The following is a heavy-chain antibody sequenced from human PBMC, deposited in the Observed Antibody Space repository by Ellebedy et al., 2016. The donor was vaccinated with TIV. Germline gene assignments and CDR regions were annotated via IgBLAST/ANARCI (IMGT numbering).Heavy chain of an antibody. V-gene: IGHV4-59*08. J-gene: IGHJ4*02. Sequence: MPSETLSLTCTVSGGSISRHHWRWSRHPPPKGQERFGYIYYRGITDYNPALRRRVIISVDTSKIQPSLKLSYVTAADAGMYYCARWSEGFDYWGQGTLVTVSS. CDR3: ARWSEGFDY. D-gene: IGHD1-26*01. CDR2: IYYRGIT. CDR1: GGSISRHH.